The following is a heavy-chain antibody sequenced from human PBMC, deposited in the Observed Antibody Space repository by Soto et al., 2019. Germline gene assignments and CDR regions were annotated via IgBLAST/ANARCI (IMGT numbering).Heavy chain of an antibody. CDR1: GFTFDDYT. Sequence: VQLVESGGVVVQPGGSLRLSCAASGFTFDDYTMHWVRQAPGKGLEWVSLISWDGGSTYYADSVKGRFTISRDNSKNSLYLQMNSLRTEDTALYYCAKDIGCYGYPCYYYGMDVWGQGTTVTVSS. J-gene: IGHJ6*02. D-gene: IGHD5-18*01. CDR2: ISWDGGST. V-gene: IGHV3-43*01. CDR3: AKDIGCYGYPCYYYGMDV.